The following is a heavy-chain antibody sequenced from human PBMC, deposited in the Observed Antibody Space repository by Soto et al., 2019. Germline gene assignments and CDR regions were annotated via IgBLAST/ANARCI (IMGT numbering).Heavy chain of an antibody. D-gene: IGHD2-8*01. Sequence: SETLSLTCTVSGGSISSSSYYWGWIRQPPGKGLEWIGSIYYSGSTYYNPSLESRVTISVDTSKNQFSLKLSSVTAADTAVYYCARRYCTNGVCYPFDYWGQGTLVTVSS. V-gene: IGHV4-39*01. J-gene: IGHJ4*02. CDR3: ARRYCTNGVCYPFDY. CDR1: GGSISSSSYY. CDR2: IYYSGST.